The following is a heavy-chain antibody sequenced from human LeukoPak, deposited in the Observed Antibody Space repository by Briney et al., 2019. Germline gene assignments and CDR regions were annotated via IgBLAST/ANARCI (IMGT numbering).Heavy chain of an antibody. Sequence: GGSLRLSCAASGFTFSSYAMHWVRQAPGQGLEWMGWINPNSGGTNYAQKFQGRVTMTRDTSISTAYMELSRLRSDDTAVYYCARDQPTPMTTVTTNWFDPWGQGTLVTVSS. D-gene: IGHD4-17*01. CDR3: ARDQPTPMTTVTTNWFDP. CDR2: INPNSGGT. V-gene: IGHV1-2*02. CDR1: GFTFSSYA. J-gene: IGHJ5*02.